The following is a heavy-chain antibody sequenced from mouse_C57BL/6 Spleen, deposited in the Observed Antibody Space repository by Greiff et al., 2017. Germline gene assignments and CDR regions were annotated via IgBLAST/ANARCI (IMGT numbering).Heavy chain of an antibody. CDR1: GFTFSSYT. CDR2: ISGGGGNT. Sequence: EVKLVESGGGLVKPGGSLKLSCAASGFTFSSYTMSWVRQTPEKRLEWVATISGGGGNTYYPDSVKGRFPISRDNAKNTLYLQMSSLRSEDTALYYCARLGTGFDYWGQGTTLTVSS. CDR3: ARLGTGFDY. V-gene: IGHV5-9*01. D-gene: IGHD3-3*01. J-gene: IGHJ2*01.